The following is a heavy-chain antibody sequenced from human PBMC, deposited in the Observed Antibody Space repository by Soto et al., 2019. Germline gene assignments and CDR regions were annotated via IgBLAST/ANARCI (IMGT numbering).Heavy chain of an antibody. J-gene: IGHJ6*02. CDR3: ARVRVVGATRLYYHYGLDV. CDR2: VIPIFGTS. Sequence: QVQLVQSGAEVKKPGSSVKVSCKASGGTFSTYAISWVRQAPGQGLEWMGGVIPIFGTSTYAQNFQGRVTITADESTSTAYMELCRLRSEDTAVYYCARVRVVGATRLYYHYGLDVWGQGTTVTVSS. CDR1: GGTFSTYA. D-gene: IGHD1-26*01. V-gene: IGHV1-69*01.